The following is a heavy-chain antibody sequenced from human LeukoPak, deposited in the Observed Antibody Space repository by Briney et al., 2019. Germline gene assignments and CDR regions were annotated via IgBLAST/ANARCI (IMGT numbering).Heavy chain of an antibody. CDR2: IKQDGSEK. CDR1: GFTFSSYW. Sequence: GGSLRLSCAASGFTFSSYWMSWVRQAPGKGLEWVGNIKQDGSEKYYVDSVKGRFTISRDNSKNTLYLQMNSLRAEDTAVYYCGKNRYSGSLSPFDIWGQGTMVTVSS. D-gene: IGHD1-26*01. J-gene: IGHJ3*02. V-gene: IGHV3-7*03. CDR3: GKNRYSGSLSPFDI.